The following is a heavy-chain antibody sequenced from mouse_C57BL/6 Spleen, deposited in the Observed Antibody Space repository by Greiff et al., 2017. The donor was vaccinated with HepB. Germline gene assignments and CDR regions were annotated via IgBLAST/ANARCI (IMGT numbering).Heavy chain of an antibody. Sequence: VQLQQSGTELVKPGASVKLSCKASGYTFTSYWMHWVKQRPGQGLEWIGNSNPSNGGTNYNEKFKSKATLTVDKSSSTAYMQLSSLTSEDSAVYYGARIYYGNPAWFAYWGQGTLVTVSA. CDR1: GYTFTSYW. CDR2: SNPSNGGT. V-gene: IGHV1-53*01. J-gene: IGHJ3*01. CDR3: ARIYYGNPAWFAY. D-gene: IGHD2-1*01.